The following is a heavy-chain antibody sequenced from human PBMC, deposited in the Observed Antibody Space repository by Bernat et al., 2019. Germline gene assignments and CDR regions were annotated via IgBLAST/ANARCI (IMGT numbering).Heavy chain of an antibody. Sequence: QVQLVESGGGVVQPGRSLRLPCAASGFTFSSYGMHWVRQAPGKGLEWVAVIWYGGSNKYYADSVKGRFTISRDNSKNTLYLQMNSLRAEDTAVYYCAMGDGIAVAGLTYYYYGMDVWGQGTTVTVSS. V-gene: IGHV3-33*01. CDR1: GFTFSSYG. CDR2: IWYGGSNK. J-gene: IGHJ6*02. CDR3: AMGDGIAVAGLTYYYYGMDV. D-gene: IGHD6-19*01.